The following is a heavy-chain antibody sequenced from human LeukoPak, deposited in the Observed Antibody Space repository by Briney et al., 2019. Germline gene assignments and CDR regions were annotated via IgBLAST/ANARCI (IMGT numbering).Heavy chain of an antibody. J-gene: IGHJ4*02. D-gene: IGHD6-6*01. Sequence: PGGSLRLSCAASGFTFSSYSMNWVRQAPGKGLEWVSSISSGSSYIYYADSVKGRFTISRDNAKNSLYLQMNSLRAEDTAVYYCARGPYSSSWGFFDYWGQGTLVTVSS. V-gene: IGHV3-21*01. CDR3: ARGPYSSSWGFFDY. CDR1: GFTFSSYS. CDR2: ISSGSSYI.